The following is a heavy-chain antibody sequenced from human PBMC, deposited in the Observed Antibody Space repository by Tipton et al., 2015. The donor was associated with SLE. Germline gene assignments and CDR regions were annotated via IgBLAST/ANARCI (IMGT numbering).Heavy chain of an antibody. J-gene: IGHJ6*04. D-gene: IGHD6-13*01. CDR3: ARRWGSSRSYVDV. CDR1: GGSFSGYY. V-gene: IGHV4-34*01. Sequence: TLSLTCAVYGGSFSGYYWSWIRQPPGKGLEWIGEINHRGGTNYNPSLKSRVTISVDTSKSQISLQLSSVTAADMAVYYCARRWGSSRSYVDVWGKGTTVTVSS. CDR2: INHRGGT.